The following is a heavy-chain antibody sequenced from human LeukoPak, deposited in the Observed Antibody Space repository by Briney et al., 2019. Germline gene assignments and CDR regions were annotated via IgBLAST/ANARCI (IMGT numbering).Heavy chain of an antibody. Sequence: GGSLRLSCAASGFTFSSHSMKWARQAPGKGLECVSSISSSSSYIYYADSVKGRFSISKENAKNSLYLQMNSLRAEDTAVYYCARDGVDGDYPDYWGQGTLVTVSS. D-gene: IGHD3-3*01. V-gene: IGHV3-21*01. J-gene: IGHJ4*02. CDR3: ARDGVDGDYPDY. CDR1: GFTFSSHS. CDR2: ISSSSSYI.